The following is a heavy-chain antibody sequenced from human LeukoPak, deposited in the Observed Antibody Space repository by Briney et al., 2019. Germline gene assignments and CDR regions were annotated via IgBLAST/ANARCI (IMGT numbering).Heavy chain of an antibody. CDR1: GFTFSDNY. CDR2: ISISGATI. D-gene: IGHD3-16*01. Sequence: GGSLRLPCAASGFTFSDNYMSWIRQAPGKGLEWVSFISISGATIHYADSVRGRLTISRDNAKNSLYLQMNSLRAEDTAMYYCARTIIGIYGSFEYYFDLWGQGTLVTVSS. V-gene: IGHV3-11*01. J-gene: IGHJ4*02. CDR3: ARTIIGIYGSFEYYFDL.